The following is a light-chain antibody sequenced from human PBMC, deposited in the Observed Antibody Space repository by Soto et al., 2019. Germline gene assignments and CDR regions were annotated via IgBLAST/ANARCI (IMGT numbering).Light chain of an antibody. V-gene: IGLV2-8*01. CDR3: SSYAGSSNV. Sequence: QAAVTQAPSASGSPGQSVAISCTGTSSDVGGYNYVSWYQQHPGKAPKLMIYEVNKRPSGVPDRFSGSKSGNTASLTVSGLQAEDEADYYCSSYAGSSNVFGTGTKATVL. J-gene: IGLJ1*01. CDR2: EVN. CDR1: SSDVGGYNY.